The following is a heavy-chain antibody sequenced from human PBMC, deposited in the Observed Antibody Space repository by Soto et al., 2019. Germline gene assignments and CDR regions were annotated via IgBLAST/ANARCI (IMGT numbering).Heavy chain of an antibody. Sequence: GPTLVNPTETLTLTCTVSGFSLSNGKVGVSWIRQPPGKALEWLAHIFSNDEKSYRTSLKSRLTISEDTSKSQVVLTMTNVDPVDTATYYCARILFGRSVAGGYFYMDVWGKGTTVTVSS. D-gene: IGHD6-19*01. CDR3: ARILFGRSVAGGYFYMDV. CDR1: GFSLSNGKVG. J-gene: IGHJ6*03. V-gene: IGHV2-26*01. CDR2: IFSNDEK.